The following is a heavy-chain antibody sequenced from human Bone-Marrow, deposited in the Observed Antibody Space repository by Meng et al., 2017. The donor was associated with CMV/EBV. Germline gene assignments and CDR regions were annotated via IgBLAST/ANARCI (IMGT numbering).Heavy chain of an antibody. Sequence: ASVKVSCKASGYTFNNYGISWVRQAPGQGPEWMGWISAYKGNTKYAQKFQGRVTLTTDTPTRTAYMDLRSLRSDDTAVYYCARADNGVHVFMNYGMDVCGQGTTVTVSS. CDR2: ISAYKGNT. CDR3: ARADNGVHVFMNYGMDV. V-gene: IGHV1-18*04. J-gene: IGHJ6*02. CDR1: GYTFNNYG. D-gene: IGHD2-8*01.